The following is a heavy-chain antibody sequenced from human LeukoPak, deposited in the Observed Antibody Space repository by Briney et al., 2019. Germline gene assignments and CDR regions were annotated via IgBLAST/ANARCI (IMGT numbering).Heavy chain of an antibody. CDR1: GFAFRNYA. J-gene: IGHJ4*02. CDR3: AKNAGYSYGLYYFDY. D-gene: IGHD5-18*01. CDR2: LISSGDTT. Sequence: GGSLRLSCAASGFAFRNYAMSWVRQAPGKGLEWVSSLISSGDTTYYADSVKGRFTISRDNSKNTVHLQMDSLRAEDSAVYYCAKNAGYSYGLYYFDYWGQGTLVTVSS. V-gene: IGHV3-23*01.